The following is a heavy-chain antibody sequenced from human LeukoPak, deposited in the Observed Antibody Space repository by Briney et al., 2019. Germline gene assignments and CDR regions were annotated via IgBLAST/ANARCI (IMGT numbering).Heavy chain of an antibody. Sequence: SQTLSLTCTVSGGSINSGGYYWSWIRQHPGKGLEWIGYNTYYNPSLKSRVTISVDTSKNQFSLKLSSVTAADTAIYFCARHMAAGRVDSFNIWGQGTMVTVSS. CDR2: NT. D-gene: IGHD5-24*01. CDR3: ARHMAAGRVDSFNI. V-gene: IGHV4-31*03. CDR1: GGSINSGGYY. J-gene: IGHJ3*02.